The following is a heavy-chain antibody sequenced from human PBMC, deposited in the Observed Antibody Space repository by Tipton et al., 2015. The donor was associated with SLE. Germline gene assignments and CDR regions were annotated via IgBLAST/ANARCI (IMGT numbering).Heavy chain of an antibody. CDR2: ISTSGTPI. D-gene: IGHD3-3*01. V-gene: IGHV3-48*03. CDR3: ARHQDYDFWSGPRAFDI. Sequence: SLRLSCAASGFTFSTYEMNWVRQAPGKGLEWVSYISTSGTPIYYADSVKGRFTVSRDNAKHSLYLQMNSLRAEDTAVYYCARHQDYDFWSGPRAFDIWGQGTMVTVSS. J-gene: IGHJ3*02. CDR1: GFTFSTYE.